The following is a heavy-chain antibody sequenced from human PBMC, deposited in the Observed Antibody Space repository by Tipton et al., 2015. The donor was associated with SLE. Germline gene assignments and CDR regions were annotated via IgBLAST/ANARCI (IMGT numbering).Heavy chain of an antibody. J-gene: IGHJ4*02. CDR2: IYYDGTA. CDR3: ATVRLQRDGWYPWDF. D-gene: IGHD6-19*01. Sequence: TLSLTCSVSGGSITSSNYYWNWIRQPAGKGLQWIGNIYYDGTAYSTPSLESRVSISVDTSKNQVSLRLASVTAADTAVYYCATVRLQRDGWYPWDFWGQGTLVTVSS. CDR1: GGSITSSNYY. V-gene: IGHV4-39*07.